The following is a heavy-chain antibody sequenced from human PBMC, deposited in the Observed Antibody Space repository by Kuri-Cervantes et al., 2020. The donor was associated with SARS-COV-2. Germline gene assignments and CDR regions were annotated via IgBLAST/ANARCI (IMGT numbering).Heavy chain of an antibody. D-gene: IGHD1-1*01. CDR3: ATVTTAMMYWDFDL. CDR2: IDPEDGET. Sequence: ASVKVSCKVSGYSLTELSMHWVRQAPGKGLEWMGGIDPEDGETIYAQKFQGRVTMTEDTSTDTAYMEVSSLRSEDTAVYYCATVTTAMMYWDFDLWGRGTLVTVSS. V-gene: IGHV1-24*01. CDR1: GYSLTELS. J-gene: IGHJ2*01.